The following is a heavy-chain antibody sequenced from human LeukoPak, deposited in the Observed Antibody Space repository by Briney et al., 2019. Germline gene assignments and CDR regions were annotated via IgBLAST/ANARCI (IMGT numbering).Heavy chain of an antibody. J-gene: IGHJ4*02. CDR2: ISGSGGST. V-gene: IGHV3-23*01. CDR3: ASLYGDYDIDY. D-gene: IGHD4-17*01. Sequence: GGSLRLSCAASGFTFSSYAMSWVRQAPGKGLEWVSAISGSGGSTYYADSVKGRFTISRDNSKNTLYLQMNSLSAEDTAVYYCASLYGDYDIDYWGQGTLVTVSS. CDR1: GFTFSSYA.